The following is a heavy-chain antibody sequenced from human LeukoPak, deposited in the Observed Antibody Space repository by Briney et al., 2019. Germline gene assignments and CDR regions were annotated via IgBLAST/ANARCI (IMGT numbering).Heavy chain of an antibody. Sequence: SVKVSCKASGGTFSSYAISWVRQAPGQGLEWMGGIIPIFGTANYAQKFQGRVTITTDESTSTAYMELSSLRSDDTAVYYCARDFGAYCSSTSCYGGALDYWGQGTLVTVSS. CDR2: IIPIFGTA. J-gene: IGHJ4*02. CDR3: ARDFGAYCSSTSCYGGALDY. V-gene: IGHV1-69*05. D-gene: IGHD2-2*01. CDR1: GGTFSSYA.